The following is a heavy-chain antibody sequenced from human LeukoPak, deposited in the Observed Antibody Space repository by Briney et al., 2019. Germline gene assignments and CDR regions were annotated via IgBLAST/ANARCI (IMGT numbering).Heavy chain of an antibody. CDR3: ARDRGPAAAIFDY. CDR2: IYHSGST. V-gene: IGHV4-39*07. Sequence: SETLSLTCSVSGGSISSSSSYWGWIRQPPGKGLEWIGSIYHSGSTYYNPSLKSRVTISVDTSKNQFSLKLSSVTAADTAVYYCARDRGPAAAIFDYWGQGTLVTVSS. D-gene: IGHD2-2*01. CDR1: GGSISSSSSY. J-gene: IGHJ4*02.